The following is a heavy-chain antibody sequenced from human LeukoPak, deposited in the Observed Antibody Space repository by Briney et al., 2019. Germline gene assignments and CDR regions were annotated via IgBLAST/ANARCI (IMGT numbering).Heavy chain of an antibody. J-gene: IGHJ4*02. Sequence: GGSLRLSCAASGFTFNSYGMHWVRQAPGNGLEWGSGIWYEGSSKYYAASVKCRFTTSRDNSKNPLYLQMNSLRAEDTAVYYCARSVDFWSGYPDYWGQGTLVTVSS. CDR3: ARSVDFWSGYPDY. V-gene: IGHV3-33*01. D-gene: IGHD3-3*01. CDR2: IWYEGSSK. CDR1: GFTFNSYG.